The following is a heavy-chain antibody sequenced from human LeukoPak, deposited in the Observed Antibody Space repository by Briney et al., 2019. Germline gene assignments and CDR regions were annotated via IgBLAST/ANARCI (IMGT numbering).Heavy chain of an antibody. D-gene: IGHD1-7*01. CDR3: ARDLTSSWKYGEIDF. CDR1: GYTFTSYG. Sequence: ASVKVSCKASGYTFTSYGISWVRQAPGQGLEWMGWISAYSGNTDYAQRLQGRITMTTDTPTSTAYMELRSLRSDDTAAYYCARDLTSSWKYGEIDFWGQGTRVTVSS. V-gene: IGHV1-18*01. J-gene: IGHJ4*02. CDR2: ISAYSGNT.